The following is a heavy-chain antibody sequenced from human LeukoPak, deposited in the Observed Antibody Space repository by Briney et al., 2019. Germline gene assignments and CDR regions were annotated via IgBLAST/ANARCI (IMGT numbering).Heavy chain of an antibody. V-gene: IGHV3-73*01. CDR2: IRSKANSYAT. J-gene: IGHJ4*02. CDR3: TRLGYGSGSYPAY. CDR1: GFTFSGSA. D-gene: IGHD3-10*01. Sequence: GGSLRLSCAASGFTFSGSAMRWVRQASGKGLEWVGRIRSKANSYATAYAASVKGRFTISRDDSKNTAYLQMNSLKTEDTAVYYCTRLGYGSGSYPAYWGQGTLVTVSS.